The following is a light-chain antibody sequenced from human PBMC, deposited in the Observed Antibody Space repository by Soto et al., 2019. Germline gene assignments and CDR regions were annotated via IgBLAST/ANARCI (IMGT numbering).Light chain of an antibody. CDR3: QTWGTGVAV. CDR1: SLHSSYA. Sequence: QSVLTQSPSTSASLGASVKLTCTLRSLHSSYAIAWHQQQPEKGPRYLMKLNSDGSHSKGDGIPDRFSGSSSGAERYLTISSLQSEDEADYYCQTWGTGVAVFGGGTQLTVL. CDR2: LNSDGSH. V-gene: IGLV4-69*01. J-gene: IGLJ7*01.